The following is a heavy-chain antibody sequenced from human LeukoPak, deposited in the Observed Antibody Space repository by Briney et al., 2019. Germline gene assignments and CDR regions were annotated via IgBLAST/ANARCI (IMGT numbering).Heavy chain of an antibody. Sequence: PGGSLRLSCAASGFTFSSYSMNWVRQAPGKGLEWVSSISSSSYIYYADSVKGRFTISRDNAKNSLYLQMNSLRAEDTAVYYCARVRYYDYVWGSSTTSDAFDIWGQGTMVTVSS. J-gene: IGHJ3*02. CDR3: ARVRYYDYVWGSSTTSDAFDI. D-gene: IGHD3-16*01. CDR2: ISSSSYI. CDR1: GFTFSSYS. V-gene: IGHV3-21*01.